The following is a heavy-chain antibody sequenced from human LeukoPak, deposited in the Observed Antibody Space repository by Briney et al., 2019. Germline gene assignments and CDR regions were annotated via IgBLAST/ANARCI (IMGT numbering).Heavy chain of an antibody. D-gene: IGHD3-10*01. Sequence: ASVKVSCKVSGYTLTELSMHWVRQAPGKGLEWMGGFDPEDGETIYAQKFQGRVTMTEDTSTDTAYMELSSLRSEDTAVYYCAFSTYYYGSGSFHSFDYWGQGTLVTVSS. J-gene: IGHJ4*02. V-gene: IGHV1-24*01. CDR2: FDPEDGET. CDR3: AFSTYYYGSGSFHSFDY. CDR1: GYTLTELS.